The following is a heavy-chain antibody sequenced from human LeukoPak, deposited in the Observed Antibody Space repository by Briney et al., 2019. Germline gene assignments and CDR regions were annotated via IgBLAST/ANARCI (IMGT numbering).Heavy chain of an antibody. CDR2: IHNSGST. J-gene: IGHJ5*02. Sequence: TLSLTCSVAGGSITSGGFYWRWLRQHPGQGLEWLGYIHNSGSTYYNPSLQSRAIISLDTSKSQFSLQLNSVTAADTAVYYCARVDGSGSKRWFDPWGQGAPVTVSS. CDR3: ARVDGSGSKRWFDP. CDR1: GGSITSGGFY. V-gene: IGHV4-31*03. D-gene: IGHD3-10*01.